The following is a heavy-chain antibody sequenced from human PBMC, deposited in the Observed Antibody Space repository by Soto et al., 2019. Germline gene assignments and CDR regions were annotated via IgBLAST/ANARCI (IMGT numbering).Heavy chain of an antibody. CDR3: TSALRGYQLPCPFDY. Sequence: EVQLVESGGALVQPGRSLRVSCSASGFNFGEYAVSWFRQAPGKGLEWVAFIRSNSHGGTTEYAASVNGRFTISRDDSKSIAYLQMNSLKTEDTAVYFCTSALRGYQLPCPFDYWGQGTLVPVSS. CDR1: GFNFGEYA. CDR2: IRSNSHGGTT. V-gene: IGHV3-49*03. J-gene: IGHJ4*02. D-gene: IGHD2-2*01.